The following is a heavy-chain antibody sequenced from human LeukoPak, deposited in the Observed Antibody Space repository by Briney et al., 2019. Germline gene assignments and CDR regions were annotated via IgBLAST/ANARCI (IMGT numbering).Heavy chain of an antibody. CDR3: ARDPGANYFDY. CDR2: INPNSGVT. J-gene: IGHJ4*02. CDR1: GYIFTSYY. V-gene: IGHV1-2*02. D-gene: IGHD7-27*01. Sequence: ASVKVSCKASGYIFTSYYIHWVRQAPGQGLEWMGWINPNSGVTNYAQKFQGRVTMAGDPSISTTCMELRRVRSDDTAMYYCARDPGANYFDYWGQGTLVTVSS.